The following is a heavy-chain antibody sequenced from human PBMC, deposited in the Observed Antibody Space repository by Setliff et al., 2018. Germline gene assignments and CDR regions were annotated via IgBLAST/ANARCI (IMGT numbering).Heavy chain of an antibody. CDR2: IKQDGSER. Sequence: LRLSCAASGFTFSSYWMSWVRQAPGKGLEWVANIKQDGSERYYVDSVKGRFTISRDNAKNSLFLQMNSLRAEDTATYFCARDRGGGLYDYWVQGTLVTVSS. CDR3: ARDRGGGLYDY. D-gene: IGHD3-16*01. J-gene: IGHJ4*02. CDR1: GFTFSSYW. V-gene: IGHV3-7*01.